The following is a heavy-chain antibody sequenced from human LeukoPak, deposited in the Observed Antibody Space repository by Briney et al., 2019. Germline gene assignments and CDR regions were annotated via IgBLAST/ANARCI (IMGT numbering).Heavy chain of an antibody. CDR3: ARVSAAGMEFHYGMDV. Sequence: SETLSLTCTVSGGPIRSYHWSWMRQPPGKGLEWIGNIHYSESTNFNPSLKSRVAIAVDTSKNQFSLSMRSVTAADTAVYYCARVSAAGMEFHYGMDVWGQGTTVFVSS. D-gene: IGHD6-13*01. CDR1: GGPIRSYH. V-gene: IGHV4-59*01. CDR2: IHYSEST. J-gene: IGHJ6*02.